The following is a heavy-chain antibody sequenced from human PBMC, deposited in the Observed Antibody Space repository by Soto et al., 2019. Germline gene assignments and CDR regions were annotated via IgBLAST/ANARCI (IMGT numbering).Heavy chain of an antibody. CDR1: GFTFSSYG. Sequence: GGSLRLSCAASGFTFSSYGMHWVRQAPGKGLEWVAVISYDGSNKYYADSVKGRFTISRDNSKNTLYLQMNSLRAEDTAVYYCAKEARGYSGYVRLRESAFDIWGQGTMVTVSS. CDR3: AKEARGYSGYVRLRESAFDI. D-gene: IGHD5-12*01. J-gene: IGHJ3*02. V-gene: IGHV3-30*18. CDR2: ISYDGSNK.